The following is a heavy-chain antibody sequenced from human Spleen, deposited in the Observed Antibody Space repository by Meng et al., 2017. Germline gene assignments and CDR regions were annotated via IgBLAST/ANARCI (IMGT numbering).Heavy chain of an antibody. CDR2: LGAHPGDI. J-gene: IGHJ4*02. Sequence: QVHLQQSGAEVKKPGASLTVSCKGSDYTFTGYGVCWVRQAPGQGLEWMAWLGAHPGDISLAPNFLGSVTVTADTATATAYMELRSLRSDDTAVYYCARGTPGRSYCDYWGLGTLVTVSS. D-gene: IGHD3-10*01. V-gene: IGHV1-18*01. CDR1: DYTFTGYG. CDR3: ARGTPGRSYCDY.